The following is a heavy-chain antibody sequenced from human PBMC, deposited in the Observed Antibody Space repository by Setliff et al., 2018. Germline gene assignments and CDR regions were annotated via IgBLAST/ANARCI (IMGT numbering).Heavy chain of an antibody. V-gene: IGHV3-7*01. D-gene: IGHD3-16*01. Sequence: PRGSLRLSCTASGFTFGDYAMSWVRQAPGKGLEWVANIKQDGSEKYYVDSVKGRFTISRDNAKNSLYLQMNSLRAEDTAVYYCARDGGEYWGQGTLVTVSS. CDR1: GFTFGDYA. CDR2: IKQDGSEK. CDR3: ARDGGEY. J-gene: IGHJ4*02.